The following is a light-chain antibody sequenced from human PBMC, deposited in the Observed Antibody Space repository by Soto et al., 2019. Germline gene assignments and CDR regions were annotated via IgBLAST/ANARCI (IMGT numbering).Light chain of an antibody. Sequence: DVVMTQSPLSLPVTLGQPASISCRSSQSLVYSDGIAYLNWFQQRPGQSPRRLIYKVSNRDSGVPDRFSGSGSGTDFTLKISRVEAEDVCVYYCMQGTHWPPYTFGQGTKLEIK. CDR3: MQGTHWPPYT. CDR2: KVS. CDR1: QSLVYSDGIAY. V-gene: IGKV2-30*01. J-gene: IGKJ2*01.